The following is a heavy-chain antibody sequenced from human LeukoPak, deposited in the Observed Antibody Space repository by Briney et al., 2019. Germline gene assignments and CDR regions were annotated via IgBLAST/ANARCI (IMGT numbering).Heavy chain of an antibody. CDR2: ISGGGGST. CDR3: AKGGKWDVTPFDY. V-gene: IGHV3-23*01. J-gene: IGHJ4*02. D-gene: IGHD1-26*01. Sequence: GGSPRLSCAASGFTFTSYSMNWVRRAPGKGLEWVSTISGGGGSTYYADSVKGRFTISRDNSKDTLYLQVNSLRAEDTAVYYCAKGGKWDVTPFDYWGQGTLVTVSS. CDR1: GFTFTSYS.